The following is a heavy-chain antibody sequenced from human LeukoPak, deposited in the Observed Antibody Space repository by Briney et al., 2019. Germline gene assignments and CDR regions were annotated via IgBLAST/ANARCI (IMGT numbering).Heavy chain of an antibody. V-gene: IGHV1-18*01. CDR2: ISAYNGNT. CDR1: GYTFTSYG. D-gene: IGHD3-10*01. J-gene: IGHJ5*02. Sequence: ASVKVSCKASGYTFTSYGISWVRQAPGQGPEWMGWISAYNGNTNYAQKLQGRVTMTTDTSTSTAYMELRSLRSDDTAVYYCASSPLLYGSGSYLFDPWGQGTLVTVSS. CDR3: ASSPLLYGSGSYLFDP.